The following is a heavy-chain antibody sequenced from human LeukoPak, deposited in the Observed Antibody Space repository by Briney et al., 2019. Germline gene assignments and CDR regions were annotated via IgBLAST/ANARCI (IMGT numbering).Heavy chain of an antibody. J-gene: IGHJ6*02. CDR3: ARDAVDTANAV. Sequence: QPGGSLRLSCVGSGFTFTTYWMHWVRQAPGKGLVWVSHINSDGSITSYADSVKGRFTISRDNAKNTLYLQMNSLRAEDTAVYYCARDAVDTANAVWGQGTTVTVSS. CDR1: GFTFTTYW. V-gene: IGHV3-74*01. CDR2: INSDGSIT. D-gene: IGHD5-18*01.